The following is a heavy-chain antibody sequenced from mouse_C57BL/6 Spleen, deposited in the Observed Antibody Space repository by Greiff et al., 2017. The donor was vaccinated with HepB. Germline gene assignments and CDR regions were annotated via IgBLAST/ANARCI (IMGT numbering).Heavy chain of an antibody. CDR3: VREEGNYYGSEYAMDY. D-gene: IGHD1-1*01. Sequence: EVKLVESGGGLVQPKGSLKLSCAASGFTFNTYAMHWVRQAPGKGLEWVARIRSKSSNYATYYADSVKDRFTISRDDSQSMLYLQMNNLKTEDTAMYYCVREEGNYYGSEYAMDYWGQGTSVTVSS. V-gene: IGHV10-3*01. J-gene: IGHJ4*01. CDR1: GFTFNTYA. CDR2: IRSKSSNYAT.